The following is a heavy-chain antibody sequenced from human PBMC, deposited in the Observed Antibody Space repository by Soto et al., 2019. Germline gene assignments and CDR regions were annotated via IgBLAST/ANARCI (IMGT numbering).Heavy chain of an antibody. J-gene: IGHJ6*03. CDR1: GGSISSYY. D-gene: IGHD6-6*01. CDR2: IYYSGST. V-gene: IGHV4-59*01. Sequence: SETLSLTCTVSGGSISSYYWSWIRQPPGKGLEWIGYIYYSGSTNYNPSLKSRVTISVDTSKNQFSLKLSSVTAADTAVYYCARNAIEYSSSDYYYYMDVWGKGTTVTVSS. CDR3: ARNAIEYSSSDYYYYMDV.